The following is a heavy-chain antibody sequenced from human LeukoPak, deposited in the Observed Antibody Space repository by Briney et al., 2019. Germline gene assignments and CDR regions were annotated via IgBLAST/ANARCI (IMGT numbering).Heavy chain of an antibody. CDR2: IKQDGSEK. Sequence: GGSLRLSCAASGFIFNKYWMAWVRQAPGKGLEWVANIKQDGSEKYYVDSVKGRFTISRDNSKNTLYLQMNSLRAEDTAVYYCAKAPYYYDSSGYEMYYYYYMDVWGKGTTVTISS. D-gene: IGHD3-22*01. CDR1: GFIFNKYW. V-gene: IGHV3-7*03. CDR3: AKAPYYYDSSGYEMYYYYYMDV. J-gene: IGHJ6*03.